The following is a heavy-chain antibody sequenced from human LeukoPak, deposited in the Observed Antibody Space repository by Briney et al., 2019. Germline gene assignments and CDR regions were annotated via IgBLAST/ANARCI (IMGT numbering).Heavy chain of an antibody. Sequence: SVSLSLTCTVSGGSISCHYWCCIHQPPGKVLYCIRYISYSGSINYNPSLKSRVTISVDTSKNQFSLELSSVTAADTAVYYCARSDDHFQHWGQGTLVTVSS. CDR2: ISYSGSI. CDR3: ARSDDHFQH. D-gene: IGHD3-3*01. V-gene: IGHV4-59*11. J-gene: IGHJ1*01. CDR1: GGSISCHY.